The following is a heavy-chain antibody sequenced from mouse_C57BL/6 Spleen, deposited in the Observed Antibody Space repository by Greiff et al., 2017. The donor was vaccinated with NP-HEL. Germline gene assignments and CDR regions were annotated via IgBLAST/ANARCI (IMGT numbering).Heavy chain of an antibody. D-gene: IGHD1-1*01. J-gene: IGHJ1*03. Sequence: QVQLQQPVAELVKPGASVKLSCKASGYTFTSYWMHWVKQRPGQGLEWIGMIHPNSGSTKYNEKFKSKATLTVDKSSSTAYMQLSSLTSEDSAVYYCARPTVVATRYFDVWGTGTTVTVS. CDR3: ARPTVVATRYFDV. V-gene: IGHV1-64*01. CDR2: IHPNSGST. CDR1: GYTFTSYW.